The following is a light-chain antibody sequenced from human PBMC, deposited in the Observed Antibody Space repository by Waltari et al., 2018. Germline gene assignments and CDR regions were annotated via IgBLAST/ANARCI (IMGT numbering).Light chain of an antibody. CDR2: EVN. J-gene: IGLJ2*01. V-gene: IGLV2-14*01. Sequence: QSALTQPASVSGSPGQSTTISCTGTSSDVGWYNYVSWYQPHPGRAPKPMIYEVNNRPSGVSNRFSGSKSGNSASLTISGLQAEDDADYYCCSFTSSSTLGVVFGGGTKLTVL. CDR1: SSDVGWYNY. CDR3: CSFTSSSTLGVV.